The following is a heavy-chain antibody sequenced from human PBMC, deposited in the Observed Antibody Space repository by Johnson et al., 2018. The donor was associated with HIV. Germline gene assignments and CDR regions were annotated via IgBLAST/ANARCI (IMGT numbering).Heavy chain of an antibody. CDR2: ISYDGSNK. Sequence: QVQLVESGGGLVQPGGSLRLSCAASGFTFSRYRMHWVRQAPGKGLEWVAVISYDGSNKYYADSVKGRFTLSRDTSKNTLYRQMNSLRAEDTAVYYCTRAGQGAYSSSWYGTLGAFDIWGQGTMVTVSS. D-gene: IGHD6-13*01. J-gene: IGHJ3*02. CDR3: TRAGQGAYSSSWYGTLGAFDI. CDR1: GFTFSRYR. V-gene: IGHV3-30*03.